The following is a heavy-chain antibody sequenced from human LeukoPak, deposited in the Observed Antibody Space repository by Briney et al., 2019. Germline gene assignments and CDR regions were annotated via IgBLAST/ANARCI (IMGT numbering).Heavy chain of an antibody. V-gene: IGHV4-39*07. CDR1: GGSISSSSYY. CDR3: AVRGSYRNYFDY. Sequence: PSETLSLTCTVSGGSISSSSYYWGWIRQPPGKGLEWIGSIYCSGSTYYNPSLKSRVTISVDTSKNQFSLKLSSVTAADTAVYYCAVRGSYRNYFDYWGQGTLVTVSS. J-gene: IGHJ4*02. CDR2: IYCSGST. D-gene: IGHD3-16*02.